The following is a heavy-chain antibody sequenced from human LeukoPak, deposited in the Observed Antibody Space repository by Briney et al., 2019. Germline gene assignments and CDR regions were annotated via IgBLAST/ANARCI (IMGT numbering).Heavy chain of an antibody. J-gene: IGHJ4*02. CDR2: IVGSGDST. CDR1: GFTFSDYY. CDR3: ARDSGSGSYSEY. Sequence: GGSLRLSCAASGFTFSDYYMSWIRQAPGKGLEWVSTIVGSGDSTYYADSVKGRFTISRDNAKNTLYLQMNSLRAEDTAVYYCARDSGSGSYSEYWGLGTLVTVSS. D-gene: IGHD3-10*01. V-gene: IGHV3-23*01.